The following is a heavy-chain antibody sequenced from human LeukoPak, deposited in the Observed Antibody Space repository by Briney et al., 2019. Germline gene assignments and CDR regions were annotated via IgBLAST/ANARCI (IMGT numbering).Heavy chain of an antibody. D-gene: IGHD6-13*01. J-gene: IGHJ4*02. CDR1: GGTFSSYA. CDR2: IIPIFGIA. V-gene: IGHV1-69*04. CDR3: AREYSSSLFDY. Sequence: SVKVSCKASGGTFSSYAISWVRQAPGQGLEWMGRIIPIFGIANYAQKFQGRVTITADKSTSTAYMELSRLRSDDTAVYYCAREYSSSLFDYWGQGTLVTVSS.